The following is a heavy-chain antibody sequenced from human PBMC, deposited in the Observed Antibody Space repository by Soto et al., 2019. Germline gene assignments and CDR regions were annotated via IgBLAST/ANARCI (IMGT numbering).Heavy chain of an antibody. CDR2: ISAYNGNT. V-gene: IGHV1-18*01. D-gene: IGHD3-3*01. J-gene: IGHJ6*03. CDR3: ARGGDYDFWSSYQGYYYYYMDV. Sequence: ASVKVSCKASGYTFTSYGISWVRQAPGQGLEWMGWISAYNGNTNYAQKLQGRVTMTTDTSTSTAYMELRSLRSDDTAVYYSARGGDYDFWSSYQGYYYYYMDVWGKGTTVTVSS. CDR1: GYTFTSYG.